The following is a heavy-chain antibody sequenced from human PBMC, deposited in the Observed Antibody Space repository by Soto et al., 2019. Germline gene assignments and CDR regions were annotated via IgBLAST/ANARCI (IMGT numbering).Heavy chain of an antibody. CDR1: GFTFSSYS. CDR3: AKGTVSNSIRNWFDP. CDR2: ISGSDGST. D-gene: IGHD3-3*02. J-gene: IGHJ5*02. V-gene: IGHV3-23*01. Sequence: GGSLRLSCAASGFTFSSYSMTWVRQAPGKGLEWVSGISGSDGSTYYADSVKGRFTISRDNSRNTLYLQMNSLRGEDTAIYYCAKGTVSNSIRNWFDPWGQGTLVTVSS.